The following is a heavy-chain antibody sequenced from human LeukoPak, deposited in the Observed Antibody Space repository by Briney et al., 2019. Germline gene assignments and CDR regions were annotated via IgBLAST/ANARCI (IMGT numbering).Heavy chain of an antibody. CDR1: GLTFSSYE. CDR3: ARDSHKFDSSGYYPDAFDI. D-gene: IGHD3-22*01. J-gene: IGHJ3*02. Sequence: GGSLRLSCAASGLTFSSYEMNWVRQAPGKGLEWVSHISSSGSSIYYADSVKGRLTISRDNAKKSLYLQMHSLRAEDTAVYYCARDSHKFDSSGYYPDAFDIWGQGTMVTVSS. V-gene: IGHV3-48*03. CDR2: ISSSGSSI.